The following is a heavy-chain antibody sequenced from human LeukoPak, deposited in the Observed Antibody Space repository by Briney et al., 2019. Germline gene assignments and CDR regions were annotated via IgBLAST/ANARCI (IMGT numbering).Heavy chain of an antibody. V-gene: IGHV3-23*01. Sequence: GGSLRLSCAASGFTFSSYGMSWVRQAPGKGLEWVSAISGSGGSTYYADSVKGRFTISRDNSKNTLYLQMNSLRAGDTAVYYCAKGTTYSGSYYNDYWGQGTLVTVSS. CDR1: GFTFSSYG. CDR2: ISGSGGST. D-gene: IGHD1-26*01. CDR3: AKGTTYSGSYYNDY. J-gene: IGHJ4*02.